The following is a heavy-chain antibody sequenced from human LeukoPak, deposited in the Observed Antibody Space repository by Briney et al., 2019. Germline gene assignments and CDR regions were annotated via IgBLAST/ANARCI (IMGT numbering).Heavy chain of an antibody. J-gene: IGHJ4*02. CDR2: TYYRSKWYN. CDR3: ARGGGENYCSGGSCYYRVNYFDY. Sequence: SQTLSLTCAISGDSVSSNSAAWNWIRQSPSRGLEWLGRTYYRSKWYNDYAVSVKSRITINPDTSKNRFSLQLNSVTPEDTAVYYCARGGGENYCSGGSCYYRVNYFDYWGQGTLVTVSS. D-gene: IGHD2-15*01. V-gene: IGHV6-1*01. CDR1: GDSVSSNSAA.